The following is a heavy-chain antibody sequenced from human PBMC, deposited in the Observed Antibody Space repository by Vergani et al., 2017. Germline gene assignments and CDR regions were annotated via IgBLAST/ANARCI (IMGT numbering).Heavy chain of an antibody. CDR3: ARDQGPAAIRRNFGNYMDV. CDR1: RSTFKTYG. D-gene: IGHD2-2*02. J-gene: IGHJ6*03. Sequence: QGQLVESGGGIVQPGRSLTLSCVASRSTFKTYGMHSVRQAPGKGLEWVGLIYYDGSNAYYADSVKGRITISRDNSKNTLYLQMSNLRAEDPAVYYCARDQGPAAIRRNFGNYMDVWGKGTTVSVSS. CDR2: IYYDGSNA. V-gene: IGHV3-33*01.